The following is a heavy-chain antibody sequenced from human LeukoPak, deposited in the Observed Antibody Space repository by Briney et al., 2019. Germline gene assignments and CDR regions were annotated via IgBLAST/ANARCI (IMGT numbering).Heavy chain of an antibody. CDR1: GFTFSSYG. J-gene: IGHJ4*02. Sequence: GGSLRLSCAASGFTFSSYGMHWVRQAPGKGLEWVAVISYDGSNKYYADSVKGRFTISRDNSKNTLYLQMNSLRAEDTALYYCARGFGPVRGVIYWGQGTLVTVSS. D-gene: IGHD3-10*01. V-gene: IGHV3-30*03. CDR3: ARGFGPVRGVIY. CDR2: ISYDGSNK.